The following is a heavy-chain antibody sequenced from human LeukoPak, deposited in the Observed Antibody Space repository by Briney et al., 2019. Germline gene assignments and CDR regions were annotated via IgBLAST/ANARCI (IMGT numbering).Heavy chain of an antibody. V-gene: IGHV3-11*04. CDR1: GFIFSDYY. CDR2: ISSASTGI. CDR3: ARDSKFTGYYYYMDV. J-gene: IGHJ6*03. D-gene: IGHD3-16*01. Sequence: GGSLRLSCAASGFIFSDYYMSWIRLAPGKGLEWVSYISSASTGIHYADAVKGRFTVSRDNAKNPMYLQMNSLRADDTAVYYCARDSKFTGYYYYMDVWGKGTTVTVSS.